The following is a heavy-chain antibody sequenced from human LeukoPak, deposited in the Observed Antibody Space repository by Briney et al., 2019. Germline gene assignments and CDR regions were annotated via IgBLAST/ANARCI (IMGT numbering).Heavy chain of an antibody. CDR2: FFPKYVIA. V-gene: IGHV1-69*04. CDR1: GGAFNTYA. CDR3: AGDPSDYYASE. D-gene: IGHD3-10*01. Sequence: ASATVSCKASGGAFNTYAIGWVRQAPGQGLEWVGRFFPKYVIANYVQRFRKRVTFTADKLTSTVYMELRSLKSEDTAVYYCAGDPSDYYASEWGQGTLVTVSS. J-gene: IGHJ4*02.